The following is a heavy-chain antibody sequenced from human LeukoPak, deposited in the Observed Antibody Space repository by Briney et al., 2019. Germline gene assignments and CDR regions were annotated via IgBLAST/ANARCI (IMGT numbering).Heavy chain of an antibody. CDR1: GGSISSGSYY. D-gene: IGHD2-2*02. CDR3: ARRPRVVLAAIRD. J-gene: IGHJ4*02. V-gene: IGHV4-39*07. CDR2: INHSEST. Sequence: SETLSLTCTVSGGSISSGSYYWSWIRQPPGKGLEWIGEINHSESTNYNPSLKSRVSISVDTSKNQFSLKLLSSVTAADTAVYYCARRPRVVLAAIRDWGQGTLVTVSS.